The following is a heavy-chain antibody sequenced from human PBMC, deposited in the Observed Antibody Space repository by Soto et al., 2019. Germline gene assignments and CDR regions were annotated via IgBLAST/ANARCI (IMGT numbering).Heavy chain of an antibody. Sequence: QVQLVESGGGVVQPGRSLRLSCAASGFTFSAYGMHWVRQAPGKGLEWVAVIWYDGSNKYYVDSVKGRFTISRDDSKNTLYLQMNSLRAEDTAVYYCARETGAPLYGMDVWGQGTTVTFSS. J-gene: IGHJ6*02. V-gene: IGHV3-33*01. CDR2: IWYDGSNK. CDR1: GFTFSAYG. D-gene: IGHD7-27*01. CDR3: ARETGAPLYGMDV.